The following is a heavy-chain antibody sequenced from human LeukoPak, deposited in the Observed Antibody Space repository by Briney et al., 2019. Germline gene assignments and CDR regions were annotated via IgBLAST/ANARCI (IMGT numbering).Heavy chain of an antibody. CDR1: GFTFSSYW. Sequence: GGSLRLSCAASGFTFSSYWMNWARQAPGKGLEWVASIRSDGVEKYYVDSVRGRFTISTDTAKNTLYLQMNSLRADDTAVYYCAREFTGYGNTDYWGQGTLVTVSS. V-gene: IGHV3-7*03. CDR3: AREFTGYGNTDY. J-gene: IGHJ4*02. D-gene: IGHD5-12*01. CDR2: IRSDGVEK.